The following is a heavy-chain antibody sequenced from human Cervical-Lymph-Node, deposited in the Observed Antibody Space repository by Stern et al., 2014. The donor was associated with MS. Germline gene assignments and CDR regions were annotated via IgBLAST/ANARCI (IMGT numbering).Heavy chain of an antibody. CDR3: ARTFVTSYF. CDR1: GGSISSGSFS. J-gene: IGHJ4*02. V-gene: IGHV4-61*02. Sequence: QVQLQESGPGLVKPSQTLSLTCTVSGGSISSGSFSWSWIRQPAGKGLEWIGRIFASGSTNYNPSLKSRVTMSIDTANNQFPLKLSSVTAADTAVYYCARTFVTSYFWGQGTLVTVSS. CDR2: IFASGST. D-gene: IGHD2/OR15-2a*01.